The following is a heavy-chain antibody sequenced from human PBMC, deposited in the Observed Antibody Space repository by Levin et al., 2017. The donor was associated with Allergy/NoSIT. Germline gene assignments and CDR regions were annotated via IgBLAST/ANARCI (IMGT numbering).Heavy chain of an antibody. Sequence: ETLSLTCAASGFTFSSYWMSWVRQAPGKGLEWVANTKHDGTEKYYVDSVRGRFTISRDNAKNSVYLQMTSLRVEDTAVYYCARNWRSAFDIWGQGTMVTVSS. J-gene: IGHJ3*02. CDR2: TKHDGTEK. CDR3: ARNWRSAFDI. CDR1: GFTFSSYW. D-gene: IGHD2-8*02. V-gene: IGHV3-7*04.